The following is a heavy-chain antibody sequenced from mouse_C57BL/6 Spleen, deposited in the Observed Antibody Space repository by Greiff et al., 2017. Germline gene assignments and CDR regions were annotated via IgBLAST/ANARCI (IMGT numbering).Heavy chain of an antibody. V-gene: IGHV5-6*01. Sequence: EVKLMESGGDLVKPGGSLKLSCAASGFTFSSYGMSWVRQTPDKRLEWVATISSGGSYTYYPDSVKGRFTISRDNAKNTLYLQMSSLKSEDTAMHYCARQDYGSSPAWFAYWGQGTLVTVSA. CDR3: ARQDYGSSPAWFAY. J-gene: IGHJ3*01. CDR2: ISSGGSYT. CDR1: GFTFSSYG. D-gene: IGHD1-1*01.